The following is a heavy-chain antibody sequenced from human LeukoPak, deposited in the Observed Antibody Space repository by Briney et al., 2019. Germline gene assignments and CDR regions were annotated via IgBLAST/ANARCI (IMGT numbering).Heavy chain of an antibody. CDR1: GFTVSSNY. CDR2: IYSGGST. D-gene: IGHD3-22*01. CDR3: ARDPDSSGYFSQHAFDI. V-gene: IGHV3-66*01. Sequence: GGSLRLSCAASGFTVSSNYMSWVRQAPGKGLEWVSIIYSGGSTYYADSVKGRFTISRDNSKNTLYLQMNSLRADDTAVYYCARDPDSSGYFSQHAFDIWGQGTTVTVSS. J-gene: IGHJ3*02.